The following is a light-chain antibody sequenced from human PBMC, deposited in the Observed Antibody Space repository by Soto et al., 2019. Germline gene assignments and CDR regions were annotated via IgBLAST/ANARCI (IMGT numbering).Light chain of an antibody. J-gene: IGKJ3*01. V-gene: IGKV1-33*01. CDR3: QKHDGVPQ. Sequence: DIQVTQSPSSLSASVGDRVTSTCQASQDITNHLNWYQHKPGKAPKLLICDSSDLETGVPSRFSGSGSGTYFTLTISSLQPEDIAADYCQKHDGVPQFGPGTRIDIK. CDR2: DSS. CDR1: QDITNH.